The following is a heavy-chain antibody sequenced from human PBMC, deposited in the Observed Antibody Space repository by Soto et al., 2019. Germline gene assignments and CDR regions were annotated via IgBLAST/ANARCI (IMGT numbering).Heavy chain of an antibody. Sequence: GGSLRLSCAASGFSFSSYIMNWVRQAPGKGLEWVSSISTSSVYIDYADSVKGRFTISRDNARKSLYLQMNSLRVEDTAVYYCARAPTMDVWGLGTTVTV. CDR2: ISTSSVYI. CDR3: ARAPTMDV. CDR1: GFSFSSYI. V-gene: IGHV3-21*01. J-gene: IGHJ6*02.